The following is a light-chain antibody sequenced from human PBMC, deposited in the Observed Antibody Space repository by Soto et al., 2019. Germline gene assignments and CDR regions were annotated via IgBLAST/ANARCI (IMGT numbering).Light chain of an antibody. J-gene: IGKJ5*01. CDR3: HQRYNWPRVT. CDR2: DVS. CDR1: QSVSSSY. Sequence: EIVLTQAPGTLSLSPGERATLSRASQSVSSSYLAWYQQKPGQTPRLLVYDVSNRATGIPARFSGSGSGTDFTLTITSLEPEDFAVYFCHQRYNWPRVTFGQGTRLEIK. V-gene: IGKV3D-20*02.